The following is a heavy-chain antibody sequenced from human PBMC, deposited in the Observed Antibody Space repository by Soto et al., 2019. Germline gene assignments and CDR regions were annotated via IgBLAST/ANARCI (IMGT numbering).Heavy chain of an antibody. V-gene: IGHV4-38-2*01. CDR3: ARVGPYCGGDCYSPPP. J-gene: IGHJ5*02. CDR1: GYSIRNGYY. CDR2: IYHSGST. D-gene: IGHD2-21*02. Sequence: SETLSLTCAVSGYSIRNGYYWGWIRQPPGKGLEWIGTIYHSGSTYYNPSLKSRVTISVDASENHFSLKLSSVTAADTAVYYCARVGPYCGGDCYSPPPWGQGTLVTV.